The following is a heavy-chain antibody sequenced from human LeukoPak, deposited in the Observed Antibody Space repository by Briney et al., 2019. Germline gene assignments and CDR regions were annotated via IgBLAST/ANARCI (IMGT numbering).Heavy chain of an antibody. V-gene: IGHV4-59*01. D-gene: IGHD3-10*01. J-gene: IGHJ4*02. CDR2: LFYSGST. CDR3: ATVAVIRGVTYFDY. Sequence: SETLSLTCTASGGSISSYYWSWIRQPPGKGLEWIAYLFYSGSTDYNPSLESRVTISVDTSKNQFSLKLRSVTAADTAVYYCATVAVIRGVTYFDYWGQRTLVTVSS. CDR1: GGSISSYY.